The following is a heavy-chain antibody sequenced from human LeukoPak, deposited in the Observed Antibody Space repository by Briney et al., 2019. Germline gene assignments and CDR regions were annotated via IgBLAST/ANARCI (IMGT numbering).Heavy chain of an antibody. Sequence: SETLSLTCIVSGGSISSYSWNWIRQSPGKGLEWVGYISHSGTTSYNSSLKSRVTISVDTSKNQLSLKLSSVTAADTAVYYCARADPGIAAAGTRYWYFDLWGRGTLVTVSS. CDR2: ISHSGTT. CDR1: GGSISSYS. V-gene: IGHV4-59*01. J-gene: IGHJ2*01. D-gene: IGHD6-13*01. CDR3: ARADPGIAAAGTRYWYFDL.